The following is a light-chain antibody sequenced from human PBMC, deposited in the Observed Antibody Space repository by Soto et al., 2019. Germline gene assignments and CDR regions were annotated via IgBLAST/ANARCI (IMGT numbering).Light chain of an antibody. CDR3: QSYDSSLSGDV. CDR1: SSNIGAGYE. Sequence: QAVLTQPPSVSEAPGQRVTISCTGSSSNIGAGYEAHWYQQVPGTAPKLLIYENNNRPSGVPDRFSGSKSGTSASLAITGLQDEAEAEYYCQSYDSSLSGDVFGTGTKLTVL. CDR2: ENN. J-gene: IGLJ1*01. V-gene: IGLV1-40*01.